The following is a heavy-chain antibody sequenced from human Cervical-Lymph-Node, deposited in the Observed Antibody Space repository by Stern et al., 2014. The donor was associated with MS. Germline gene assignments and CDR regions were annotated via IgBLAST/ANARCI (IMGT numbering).Heavy chain of an antibody. CDR2: INPNSGGT. CDR1: GYTFTGYY. V-gene: IGHV1-2*04. D-gene: IGHD2-2*01. CDR3: AREGRGDIVVVPAASYYYYGMDV. J-gene: IGHJ6*02. Sequence: QVQLMQSGAEVKKPGASVKVSCKASGYTFTGYYMHWVRQAPGQGLEWMGWINPNSGGTNYAQKFQGWVTMTRDTSITTAYMELSRLRSDDTAVYYGAREGRGDIVVVPAASYYYYGMDVWGQGTTVTVSS.